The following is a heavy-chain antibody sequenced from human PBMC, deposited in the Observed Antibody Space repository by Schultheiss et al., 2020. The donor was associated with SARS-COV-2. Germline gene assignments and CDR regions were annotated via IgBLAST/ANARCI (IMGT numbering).Heavy chain of an antibody. CDR3: ARDYTRDGYKSEGY. V-gene: IGHV1-8*01. CDR1: GYTFTSYD. J-gene: IGHJ4*02. Sequence: GESLKISCKASGYTFTSYDINWVRQATGQGLEWMGWMNPNSGNTGYAQKFQGRVTMTRNTSISTAYMELSSLRSEDTAVYYCARDYTRDGYKSEGYWGQGTLVTVSS. CDR2: MNPNSGNT. D-gene: IGHD5-24*01.